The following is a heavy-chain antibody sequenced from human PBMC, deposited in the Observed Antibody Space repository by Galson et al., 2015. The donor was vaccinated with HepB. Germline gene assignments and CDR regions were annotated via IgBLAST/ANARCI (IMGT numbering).Heavy chain of an antibody. J-gene: IGHJ4*02. CDR2: IIPIFGTA. Sequence: SVKVSCKASGGTFSSYAISWVRQAPGQGLEWMGGIIPIFGTANYAQKFQGRVTITADESTSTAYMELSSLRSEDTAVYYCARDHIISGSYCGGDCYSPLDYWGQGTLVTVSS. D-gene: IGHD2-21*01. CDR3: ARDHIISGSYCGGDCYSPLDY. V-gene: IGHV1-69*13. CDR1: GGTFSSYA.